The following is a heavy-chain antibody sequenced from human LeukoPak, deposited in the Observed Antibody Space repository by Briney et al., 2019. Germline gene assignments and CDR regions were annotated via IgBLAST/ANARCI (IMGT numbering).Heavy chain of an antibody. CDR2: IKQDGSEK. J-gene: IGHJ4*02. Sequence: PGGSLRLSCAASGFTFSSYWMSWVRQAPGEGLEWVANIKQDGSEKYYVDSVKGRFTISRDNAKNSLYLQMNSLRAEDTAVYYCARGGYYYDSNFDYWGQGTLVTVSS. CDR1: GFTFSSYW. D-gene: IGHD3-22*01. CDR3: ARGGYYYDSNFDY. V-gene: IGHV3-7*04.